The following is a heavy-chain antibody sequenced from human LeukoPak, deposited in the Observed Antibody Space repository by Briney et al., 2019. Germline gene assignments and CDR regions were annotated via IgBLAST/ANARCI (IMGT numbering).Heavy chain of an antibody. CDR2: ISGSGGST. J-gene: IGHJ6*02. D-gene: IGHD4-17*01. CDR3: ARGDYAKVHYYYYYGMDV. Sequence: GGSLRLSCAASRFTFSTYAMSWVRQAPGKGLEWVSAISGSGGSTYYADSVKGRFTISRDNSKNTLYLQMNSLRAEDTAVYYCARGDYAKVHYYYYYGMDVWGQGTTVTVSS. V-gene: IGHV3-23*01. CDR1: RFTFSTYA.